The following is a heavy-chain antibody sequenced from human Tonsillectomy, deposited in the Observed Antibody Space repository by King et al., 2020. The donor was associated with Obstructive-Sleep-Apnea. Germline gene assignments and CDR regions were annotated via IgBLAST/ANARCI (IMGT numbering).Heavy chain of an antibody. CDR1: GYTFTSYA. D-gene: IGHD6-19*01. Sequence: QLVQSGAEEKKPGASVKVSCKASGYTFTSYAMHWVRQAPGQRLEWMGWINAGNGNTKYSQKFQGRVTITRDTSASTAYMELSSLRSEDTAVYYCARVWTPWLTDDAFDIWGQGTMVTVSS. CDR3: ARVWTPWLTDDAFDI. V-gene: IGHV1-3*05. J-gene: IGHJ3*02. CDR2: INAGNGNT.